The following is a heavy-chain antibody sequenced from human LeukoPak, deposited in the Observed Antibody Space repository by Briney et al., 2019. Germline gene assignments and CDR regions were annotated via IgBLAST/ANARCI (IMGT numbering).Heavy chain of an antibody. V-gene: IGHV3-7*01. D-gene: IGHD3-16*02. CDR1: GFTFSSYW. CDR3: ARDLTMITFGGVIAPSWFDP. CDR2: IKQDGSEK. Sequence: GGSLRLSCAASGFTFSSYWMSWVRQAPGKGLEWVANIKQDGSEKYYVDSVKGRFTISRDNAKNSLYLQMNSLRAEDTAVYYCARDLTMITFGGVIAPSWFDPWGQETLVTVSS. J-gene: IGHJ5*02.